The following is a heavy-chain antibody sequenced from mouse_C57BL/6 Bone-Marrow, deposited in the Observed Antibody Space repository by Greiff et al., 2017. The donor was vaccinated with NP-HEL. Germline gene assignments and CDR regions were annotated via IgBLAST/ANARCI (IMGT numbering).Heavy chain of an antibody. J-gene: IGHJ1*03. CDR1: GFSLTSYA. Sequence: QVQLKESGPGLVAPSQSLSITCTVSGFSLTSYAISWVRQPPGKGLEWLGVIWPGGGTNYNSALKSSMSISHDNSKSQVFLKMNSLQTDDRARYYGARKWRVYYGSSYWYFDDWGTGTTVTVSS. CDR3: ARKWRVYYGSSYWYFDD. V-gene: IGHV2-9-1*01. D-gene: IGHD1-1*01. CDR2: IWPGGGT.